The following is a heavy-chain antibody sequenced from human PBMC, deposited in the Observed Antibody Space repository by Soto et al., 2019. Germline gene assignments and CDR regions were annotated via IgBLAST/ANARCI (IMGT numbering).Heavy chain of an antibody. Sequence: QVQQVESGGGVVQPGRSLRLSCVASGFSFNSYGMHWVRQAPGKGLEWVAVIWYDGSNKYYADSVKGRFTISRDNSKNTLYLHLNSFRSEDMAVYYVSRDLWVGSAACDYWGQGTLVTVSS. D-gene: IGHD2-2*01. CDR1: GFSFNSYG. V-gene: IGHV3-33*01. CDR2: IWYDGSNK. CDR3: SRDLWVGSAACDY. J-gene: IGHJ4*02.